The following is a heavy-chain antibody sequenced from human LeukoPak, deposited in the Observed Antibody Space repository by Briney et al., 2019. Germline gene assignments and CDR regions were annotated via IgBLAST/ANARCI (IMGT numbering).Heavy chain of an antibody. J-gene: IGHJ4*02. D-gene: IGHD6-13*01. V-gene: IGHV4-4*07. CDR2: IYSTGST. Sequence: TSETLSLTCTVSSGSISRYFWSWIRQPAGKGLEWIGRIYSTGSTNYNPSLKSRVTMSVATSKNQFSLRLRSVTAADTAVYYCARQIASAGTAGFDFWGQGALVTVSS. CDR3: ARQIASAGTAGFDF. CDR1: SGSISRYF.